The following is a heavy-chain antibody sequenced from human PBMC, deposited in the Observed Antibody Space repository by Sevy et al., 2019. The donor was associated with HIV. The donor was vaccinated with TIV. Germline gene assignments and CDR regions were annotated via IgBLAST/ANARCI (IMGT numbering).Heavy chain of an antibody. D-gene: IGHD2-8*01. V-gene: IGHV3-53*01. CDR2: IHSGGKI. Sequence: GGSLRLSCAASGFSVSSNYMSWVRQAPGKGPEWVSVIHSGGKISYADSVQGRFTISRDNSKNTLFLQMDSLRAEDTAVYYCARDPRMYGDYLLAYFDSWGQGTLVTVSS. CDR3: ARDPRMYGDYLLAYFDS. CDR1: GFSVSSNY. J-gene: IGHJ4*02.